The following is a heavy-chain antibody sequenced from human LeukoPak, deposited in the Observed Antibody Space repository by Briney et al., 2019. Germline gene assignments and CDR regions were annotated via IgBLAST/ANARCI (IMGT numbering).Heavy chain of an antibody. V-gene: IGHV1-18*01. CDR1: GYTFTSYG. CDR3: ARDRRYSSSSTRFDP. J-gene: IGHJ5*02. Sequence: ASVKVSCKASGYTFTSYGISWARQAPGQGLEWMGWISAYNGNTNYAQKLQGRVTMTTDTSTSTAYMELRGLRSDDTAVYYCARDRRYSSSSTRFDPWGQGTLVTVSS. CDR2: ISAYNGNT. D-gene: IGHD6-6*01.